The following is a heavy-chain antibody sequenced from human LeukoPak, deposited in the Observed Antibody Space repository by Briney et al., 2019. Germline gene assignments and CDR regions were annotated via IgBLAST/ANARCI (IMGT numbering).Heavy chain of an antibody. CDR2: IRYDGSNK. Sequence: PGGSLRLSCAASGFTFSSYGMHWVRQAPGKGLEWVAFIRYDGSNKYYADSVKGRFTISRDNSKNTLYLQMNSLRAEDTAVYYCAKDRCSSTSCYGVLDYWGQGTLVTVSS. CDR1: GFTFSSYG. CDR3: AKDRCSSTSCYGVLDY. V-gene: IGHV3-30*02. D-gene: IGHD2-2*01. J-gene: IGHJ4*02.